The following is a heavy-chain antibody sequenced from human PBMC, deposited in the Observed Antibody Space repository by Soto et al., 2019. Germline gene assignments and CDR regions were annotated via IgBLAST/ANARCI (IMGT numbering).Heavy chain of an antibody. J-gene: IGHJ4*02. CDR2: INNNSGIV. CDR3: VRDQGNNWDLDY. Sequence: EVQLVEAGGDLVQPGGSLRLSCAASGFTLTKYPMNWVRQVPGKGLEWVSYINNNSGIVYYADSVKGRFTISRDNAKNSLYLQMNSLRVEDTAVYYCVRDQGNNWDLDYWGQGTQVTVSS. V-gene: IGHV3-48*01. CDR1: GFTLTKYP. D-gene: IGHD1-20*01.